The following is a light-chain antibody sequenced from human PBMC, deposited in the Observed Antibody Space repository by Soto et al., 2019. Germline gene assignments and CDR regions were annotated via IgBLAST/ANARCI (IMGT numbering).Light chain of an antibody. V-gene: IGKV1-27*01. Sequence: DIPMTQSPPSLSASVGDRVTITCRASQGIRHFVAWYQQKPGKAPKLLIYAASTLQSGVPSRFSGSGSGTDFTLTINSLQPEDVATYSCQKYSSVPVFGPGTKVEIK. CDR2: AAS. CDR1: QGIRHF. CDR3: QKYSSVPV. J-gene: IGKJ3*01.